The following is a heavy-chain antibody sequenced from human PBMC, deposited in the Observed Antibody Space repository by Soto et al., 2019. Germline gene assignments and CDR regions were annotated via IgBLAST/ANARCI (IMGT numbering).Heavy chain of an antibody. CDR3: VRMSVVGYLDY. V-gene: IGHV4-4*02. CDR2: IYHSGTT. D-gene: IGHD2-2*01. CDR1: GASITGSDW. Sequence: SWTLSLTCTVSGASITGSDWWSWVRQTPEKGLEWIGEIYHSGTTNYHPSLKSRVTISQDKSKNQFSLNLTSVTAADTAVYSCVRMSVVGYLDY. J-gene: IGHJ4*01.